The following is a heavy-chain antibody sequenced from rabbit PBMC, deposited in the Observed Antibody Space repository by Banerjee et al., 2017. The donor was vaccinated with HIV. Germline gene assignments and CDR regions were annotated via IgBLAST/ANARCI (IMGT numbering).Heavy chain of an antibody. CDR2: IDAGSTGNT. Sequence: QEQLEESGGDLVKPEGSLTLTCTASGFSFSSTYWICWVRQAPGKGPEWIACIDAGSTGNTYYVSWAKGRFTISRTSSTTVTLQMTSLTAADTATYFCARVGYTYGGYSFDLWGPGTLVTVS. CDR3: ARVGYTYGGYSFDL. D-gene: IGHD6-1*01. V-gene: IGHV1S45*01. J-gene: IGHJ4*01. CDR1: GFSFSSTYW.